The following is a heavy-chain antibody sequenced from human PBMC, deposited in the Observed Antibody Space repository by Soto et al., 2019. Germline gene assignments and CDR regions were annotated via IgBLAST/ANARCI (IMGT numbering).Heavy chain of an antibody. Sequence: SETLSLTCTVSGGSISSSSYYWGWIRQPPGKGLEWIGSIYYSGSTYYNPSLKSRVTISVDTSKNQFSLKLSSVTAADTAVYYCARVDPYEYSSSWGYFDYWGQGTLVTVSS. CDR1: GGSISSSSYY. D-gene: IGHD6-13*01. V-gene: IGHV4-39*07. J-gene: IGHJ4*02. CDR3: ARVDPYEYSSSWGYFDY. CDR2: IYYSGST.